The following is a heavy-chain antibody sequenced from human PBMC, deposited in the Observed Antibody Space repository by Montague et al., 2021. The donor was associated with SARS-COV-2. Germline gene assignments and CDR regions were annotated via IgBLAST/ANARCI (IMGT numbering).Heavy chain of an antibody. CDR1: GFTFSSYD. J-gene: IGHJ6*02. V-gene: IGHV3-13*04. CDR2: IGTAGDT. Sequence: SLRLSCAASGFTFSSYDMHWVRQATGKGLEWVSAIGTAGDTYYPGSVTGRFTISRENAKNSLYLQMNSLRAGDTAVYYCARSITMVRGVRYYYGMDVWGQGTTVTVSS. D-gene: IGHD3-10*01. CDR3: ARSITMVRGVRYYYGMDV.